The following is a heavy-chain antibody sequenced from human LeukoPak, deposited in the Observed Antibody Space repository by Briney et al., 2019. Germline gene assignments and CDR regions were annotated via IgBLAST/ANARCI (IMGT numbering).Heavy chain of an antibody. Sequence: PSETLSLTRTVSGGSISSGSYYWSWIRQPAGKGLEWIGRIYTSGSTNYNPSLKSRVTIPVDTSKNQFSLKLSSVTAADTAVYYCAGHGSGWYSFDYWGQGTLVTVSS. J-gene: IGHJ4*02. CDR1: GGSISSGSYY. V-gene: IGHV4-61*02. CDR2: IYTSGST. CDR3: AGHGSGWYSFDY. D-gene: IGHD6-19*01.